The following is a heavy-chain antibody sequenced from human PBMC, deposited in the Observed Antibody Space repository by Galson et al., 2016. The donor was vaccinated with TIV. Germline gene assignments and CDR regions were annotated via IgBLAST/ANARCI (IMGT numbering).Heavy chain of an antibody. J-gene: IGHJ4*02. CDR1: DYSVSSGYY. CDR3: ASIFGSGRKQYS. D-gene: IGHD3-10*01. CDR2: IHHTGST. V-gene: IGHV4-38-2*01. Sequence: LSLTCAVSDYSVSSGYYWSWIRQSPGKGLQWIGSIHHTGSTYYNPSLKSRVSISADTSQNQFSLIVFSVTAADTAVYYCASIFGSGRKQYSLGQGTLVTVSS.